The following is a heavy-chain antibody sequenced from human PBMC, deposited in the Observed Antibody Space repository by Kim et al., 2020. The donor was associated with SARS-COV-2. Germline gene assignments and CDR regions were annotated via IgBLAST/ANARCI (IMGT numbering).Heavy chain of an antibody. CDR1: GFTFSSYG. J-gene: IGHJ6*02. V-gene: IGHV3-30*18. CDR2: ISYDGSNK. Sequence: GGSLRLSCAASGFTFSSYGMHWVRQAPGKGLEWVAVISYDGSNKYYADSVKGRFTISRDNSKNTLYLQMNSLRAEDTAVYYCAKDTGGYCTNGVCPIYYYGMDVWGQGTTVTVSS. D-gene: IGHD2-8*01. CDR3: AKDTGGYCTNGVCPIYYYGMDV.